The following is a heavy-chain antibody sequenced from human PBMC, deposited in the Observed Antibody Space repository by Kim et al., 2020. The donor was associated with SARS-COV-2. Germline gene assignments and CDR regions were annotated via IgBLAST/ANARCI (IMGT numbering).Heavy chain of an antibody. V-gene: IGHV4-39*01. D-gene: IGHD6-13*01. CDR3: ARRRGVAAAGFY. Sequence: YSNPSLKSRVTISVDTSKNQFSLKLSSVTAADTAVYYCARRRGVAAAGFYWGQGTLVTVSS. J-gene: IGHJ4*02.